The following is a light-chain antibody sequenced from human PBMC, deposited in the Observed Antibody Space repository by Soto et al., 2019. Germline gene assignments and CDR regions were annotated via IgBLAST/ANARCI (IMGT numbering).Light chain of an antibody. CDR2: QVN. CDR3: ASFRSGTILV. Sequence: QSALTQPASVSGSPGQSVTISCTGPRSDIGDSNFISWYKHSPGKAPRLLIYQVNNRPSRVSGRFSGSKAGNTASLTISGLLDDDEADYFCASFRSGTILVFGSGTKVTVL. CDR1: RSDIGDSNF. J-gene: IGLJ1*01. V-gene: IGLV2-14*01.